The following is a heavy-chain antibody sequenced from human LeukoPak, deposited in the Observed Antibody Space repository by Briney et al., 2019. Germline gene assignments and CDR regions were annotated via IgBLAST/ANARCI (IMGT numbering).Heavy chain of an antibody. Sequence: ASVKVSCKVSGYSLTQLSMHWVRQGIGRGLEWMGGFDPVDGETIYAQKFQGRVTMTENTSTDTAYMELSSLRSDDTAVYYCARGQRPIRVVTSELFDYWGQGTLVTVSS. J-gene: IGHJ4*02. CDR3: ARGQRPIRVVTSELFDY. V-gene: IGHV1-24*01. CDR1: GYSLTQLS. D-gene: IGHD3-3*01. CDR2: FDPVDGET.